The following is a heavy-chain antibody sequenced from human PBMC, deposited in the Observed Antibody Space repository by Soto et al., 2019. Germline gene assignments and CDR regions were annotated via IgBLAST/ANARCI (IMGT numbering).Heavy chain of an antibody. CDR1: GGTFSSYA. CDR3: ARGIQLWAALRRYYYGMDV. J-gene: IGHJ6*02. CDR2: IIPIFGTA. V-gene: IGHV1-69*13. Sequence: VKVSCKASGGTFSSYAISWVRQAPGQGLEWMGGIIPIFGTANYAQKFQGRVTITADESTSTAYMELSSLRSEDTAVYYCARGIQLWAALRRYYYGMDVWGQGTTVTVSS. D-gene: IGHD5-18*01.